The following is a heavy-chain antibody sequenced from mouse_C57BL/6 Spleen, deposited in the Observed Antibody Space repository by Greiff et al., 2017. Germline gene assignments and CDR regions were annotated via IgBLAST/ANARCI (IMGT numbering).Heavy chain of an antibody. V-gene: IGHV3-6*01. Sequence: EVKLQESGPGLVKPSQSLSLTCSVTGYSITSGYYWNWIRQFPGNKLEWMGYISYDGSNNYNPSLKNRISITRDTSKNQFFLKLNSVTTEDTATYYCARDDYYGSSHEGFAYWGQGTLVTVSA. CDR1: GYSITSGYY. CDR3: ARDDYYGSSHEGFAY. D-gene: IGHD1-1*01. CDR2: ISYDGSN. J-gene: IGHJ3*01.